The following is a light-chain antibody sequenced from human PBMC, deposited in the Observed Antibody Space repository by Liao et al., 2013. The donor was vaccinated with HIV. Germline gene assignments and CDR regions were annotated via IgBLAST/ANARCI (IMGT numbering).Light chain of an antibody. J-gene: IGLJ1*01. V-gene: IGLV3-25*03. Sequence: SYVVTQPPSVSVSPGQTARITCAGDALRSQYAYWYQQRPGQAPVLVIYRDTERPSGIPERFSASTSGTTVTLTISGVQAEDEADYYCQSADASGTYVFGSGTRVNVL. CDR3: QSADASGTYV. CDR2: RDT. CDR1: ALRSQY.